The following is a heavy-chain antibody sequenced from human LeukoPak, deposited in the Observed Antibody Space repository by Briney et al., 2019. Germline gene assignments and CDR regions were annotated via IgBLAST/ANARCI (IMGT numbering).Heavy chain of an antibody. CDR1: GFIFSSYA. Sequence: QPGGSLRLSCAASGFIFSSYAMSWVRQAPGKGLEWVSTINRSGDSTYYADSVKGRFTISRDNSKNTLYLQMNSLRADDTALYYCAKGRTTVTTAWGYWGQGTLVTVSS. V-gene: IGHV3-23*01. CDR3: AKGRTTVTTAWGY. J-gene: IGHJ4*02. D-gene: IGHD4-17*01. CDR2: INRSGDST.